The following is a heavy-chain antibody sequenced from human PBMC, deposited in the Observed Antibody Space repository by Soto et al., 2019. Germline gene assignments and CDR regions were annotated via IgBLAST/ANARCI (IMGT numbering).Heavy chain of an antibody. CDR1: GYTFTGYY. CDR3: ARGKNWYQGMDV. Sequence: ASVKVSCKASGYTFTGYYMHWVRQAPRQGLEWMGWINPNSGGTNYAQKFQGWVTMTRDTSISTAYMELSRLRSDDTAVYYCARGKNWYQGMDVWGQGTTVTVSS. J-gene: IGHJ6*02. CDR2: INPNSGGT. V-gene: IGHV1-2*04. D-gene: IGHD2-2*01.